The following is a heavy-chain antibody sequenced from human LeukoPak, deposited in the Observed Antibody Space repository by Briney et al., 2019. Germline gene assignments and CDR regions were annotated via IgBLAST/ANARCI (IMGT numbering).Heavy chain of an antibody. Sequence: PSETLSLTCAVYGGSFSGYYWSWIRQPPGKGLEWLGEINHSGSTNYNPSLKSRVTISVVTSKNQFSLKLSSVTAADTAVYYCANLYDYVWGSYRSSYWGQGTLVTVSS. V-gene: IGHV4-34*01. CDR3: ANLYDYVWGSYRSSY. CDR1: GGSFSGYY. J-gene: IGHJ4*02. D-gene: IGHD3-16*02. CDR2: INHSGST.